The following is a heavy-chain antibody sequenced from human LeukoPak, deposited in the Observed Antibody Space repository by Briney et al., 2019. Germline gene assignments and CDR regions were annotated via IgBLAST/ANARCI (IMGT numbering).Heavy chain of an antibody. CDR1: GGSISSNY. CDR3: ASGAGRYLDY. J-gene: IGHJ4*02. Sequence: SETLSLTCSVSGGSISSNYWSWIRQPPGKGLEWIGYIYYSGSTNYNPSLKSRVTISLDTSKNQFSLKLSSVTAADTAVYYCASGAGRYLDYWGQGTLVTVSS. CDR2: IYYSGST. D-gene: IGHD2-2*01. V-gene: IGHV4-59*01.